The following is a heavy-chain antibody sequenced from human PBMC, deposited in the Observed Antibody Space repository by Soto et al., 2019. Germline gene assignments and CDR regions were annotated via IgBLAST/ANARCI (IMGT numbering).Heavy chain of an antibody. CDR3: STHQAGMVAEAS. CDR2: IDPLDSHT. Sequence: PGESLKISCKASGYIRNTDWISWVRQKPGKGLEWMGRIDPLDSHTKYSPSFEGRVNISADRSIATAYLHWTSLETSDTAIYYCSTHQAGMVAEASWGQGTLVTVSS. D-gene: IGHD2-15*01. J-gene: IGHJ5*02. CDR1: GYIRNTDW. V-gene: IGHV5-10-1*01.